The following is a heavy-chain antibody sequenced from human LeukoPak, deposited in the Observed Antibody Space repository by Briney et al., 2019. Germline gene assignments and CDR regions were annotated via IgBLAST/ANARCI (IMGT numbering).Heavy chain of an antibody. CDR3: VRYTRRYPFDY. V-gene: IGHV3-7*04. D-gene: IGHD2-2*02. J-gene: IGHJ4*02. Sequence: GGSLRLSCAASGFTFSNYWMSWVRQAPGKGLEWVANIKEDGSEKYYVDSVRGRFTISRDNAKSSLSLQMNSLRAEDTAVYYCVRYTRRYPFDYWGQGTLVTVSS. CDR2: IKEDGSEK. CDR1: GFTFSNYW.